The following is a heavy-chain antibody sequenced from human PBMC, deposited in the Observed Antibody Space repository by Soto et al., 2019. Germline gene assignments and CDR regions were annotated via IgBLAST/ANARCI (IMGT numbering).Heavy chain of an antibody. CDR1: GFTFSLYW. V-gene: IGHV3-74*01. D-gene: IGHD2-8*01. J-gene: IGHJ3*02. Sequence: EVQLVESGGGLVRPGGSLRLSCAASGFTFSLYWMHWVRQVPGKGLVWVARLNSDGGLANYADSVQGRFTTSRDNAKNTVFLQMNSLRAEDTAVYCCARDGMVKRGDAVDIWGQGTMVAVSS. CDR3: ARDGMVKRGDAVDI. CDR2: LNSDGGLA.